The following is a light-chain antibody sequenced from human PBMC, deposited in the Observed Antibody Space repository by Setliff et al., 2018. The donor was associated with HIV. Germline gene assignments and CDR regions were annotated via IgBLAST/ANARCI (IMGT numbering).Light chain of an antibody. Sequence: QSVLTQPASVSGSPGQSITIPCTGTSSDVGNYNLVSWYQQHPGTAPKLIIYEVTKRPSGVSNRFSGSKSGNTASLTISGLQAEDESDYYCCSYTGSGYVFGTGTKVTVL. J-gene: IGLJ1*01. CDR1: SSDVGNYNL. V-gene: IGLV2-23*02. CDR3: CSYTGSGYV. CDR2: EVT.